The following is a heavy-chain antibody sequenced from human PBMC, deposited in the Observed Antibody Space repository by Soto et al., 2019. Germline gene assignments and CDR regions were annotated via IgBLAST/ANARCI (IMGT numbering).Heavy chain of an antibody. CDR1: GYSFTSYA. CDR2: INGGNGNT. V-gene: IGHV1-3*01. J-gene: IGHJ4*02. D-gene: IGHD6-25*01. CDR3: AGGSDDSFDY. Sequence: ASVTVSCQASGYSFTSYAMHWVRQAPGQRLEWMGWINGGNGNTKYSQKFQGRVTITRDTSASTAYMELTTLRSEDTAVYYCAGGSDDSFDYWGQGTLVTVSS.